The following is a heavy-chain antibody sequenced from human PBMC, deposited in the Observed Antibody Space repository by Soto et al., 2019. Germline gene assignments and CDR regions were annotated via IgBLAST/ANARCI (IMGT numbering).Heavy chain of an antibody. V-gene: IGHV3-74*01. CDR2: IKTDGSST. CDR1: GFSFSSYW. Sequence: EVQLVESGGGLVQPGGSLRLSCAASGFSFSSYWIHWVRQAPGKGLVWVSRIKTDGSSTDYADSVKGRFTISRDNAKNTLYLQMNSLSAEDTAVYYCAKREGNTYGLFHWGREPWSPSPQ. CDR3: AKREGNTYGLFH. J-gene: IGHJ4*02. D-gene: IGHD5-18*01.